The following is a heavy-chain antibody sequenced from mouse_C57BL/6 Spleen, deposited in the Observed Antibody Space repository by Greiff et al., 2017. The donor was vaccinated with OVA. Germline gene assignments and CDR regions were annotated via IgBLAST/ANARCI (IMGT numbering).Heavy chain of an antibody. Sequence: QVQLQQSGAELVRPGTSVKVSCKASGYAFTNYLIEWVKQRPGQGLEWIGVINPGSGGTNYNEKFKGKATLTADKSSSTAYMQLSSLTSEDSAVYFCARSYGYVAYWGQGTTLTVSS. V-gene: IGHV1-54*01. CDR1: GYAFTNYL. J-gene: IGHJ2*01. D-gene: IGHD2-2*01. CDR2: INPGSGGT. CDR3: ARSYGYVAY.